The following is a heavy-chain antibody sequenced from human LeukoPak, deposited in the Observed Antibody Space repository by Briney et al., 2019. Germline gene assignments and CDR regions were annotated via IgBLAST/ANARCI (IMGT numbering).Heavy chain of an antibody. CDR3: ARDLQRWDGGSYYLPFTN. J-gene: IGHJ4*02. CDR1: GGTFSSYA. CDR2: IIPIFGTA. Sequence: ASVKVSCKASGGTFSSYAISWVRQAPGQGLEWMGGIIPIFGTANYAQKFQGRVTITADESTSTAYMELSSLRSEDTAVYYCARDLQRWDGGSYYLPFTNWGQGTLVTVSS. V-gene: IGHV1-69*13. D-gene: IGHD1-26*01.